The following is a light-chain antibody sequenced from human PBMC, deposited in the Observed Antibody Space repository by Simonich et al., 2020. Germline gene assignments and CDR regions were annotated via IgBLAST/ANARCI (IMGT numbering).Light chain of an antibody. V-gene: IGKV3-15*01. CDR3: QQYNNWPRT. CDR1: PSVRSN. J-gene: IGKJ1*01. CDR2: FAT. Sequence: EIVMTQSPATLFVSPGERATLSCGASPSVRSNLAWYQPKPGQSPRLLIYFATTRATVIPARVSGSGSGTEFTLTLSSMQSQDFAVYYCQQYNNWPRTFGQGTKVEIK.